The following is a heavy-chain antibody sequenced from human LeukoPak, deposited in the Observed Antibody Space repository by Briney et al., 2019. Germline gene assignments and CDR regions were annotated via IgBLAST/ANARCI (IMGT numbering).Heavy chain of an antibody. CDR1: GYTFTGYY. D-gene: IGHD6-13*01. Sequence: GASVKVSCKASGYTFTGYYMHWVRQAPEQGLEWMGWINPNSGGTHYAQKFQGRVTMTRDTSISTAYMELSRLTSDDTAVYYCATPGIEGVAAAGTLDVWGQGTMVTVSS. CDR2: INPNSGGT. V-gene: IGHV1-2*02. CDR3: ATPGIEGVAAAGTLDV. J-gene: IGHJ3*01.